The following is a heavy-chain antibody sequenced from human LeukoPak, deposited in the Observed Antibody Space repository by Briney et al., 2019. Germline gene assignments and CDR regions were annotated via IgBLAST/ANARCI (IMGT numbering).Heavy chain of an antibody. CDR3: ARDSHSGSYYHWFDP. D-gene: IGHD1-26*01. CDR1: GGSISSHY. CDR2: IYYSGST. Sequence: SETLSLTCTVSGGSISSHYWSWIRQPPGKGLEWIGYIYYSGSTNYNPSLKSRVTISVDTSKNQFSLKLSSVTAADTAVYYCARDSHSGSYYHWFDPWGQGTLVTVSS. V-gene: IGHV4-59*11. J-gene: IGHJ5*02.